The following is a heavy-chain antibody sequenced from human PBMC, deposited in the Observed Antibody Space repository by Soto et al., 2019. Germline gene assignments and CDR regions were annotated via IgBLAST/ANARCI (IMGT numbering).Heavy chain of an antibody. V-gene: IGHV3-72*01. CDR2: TRNKVYSYTT. Sequence: EVQLVESGGGLVQPGGSLRLSCAATGFSFNDYYMDWVRQTPGKGLEWVGRTRNKVYSYTTEYAASVKGRFTISRDDSKNSVYLQMNSLKTEDTAVYYCGGGLSGSEHFGYWGQGTLVTVSS. CDR3: GGGLSGSEHFGY. D-gene: IGHD1-26*01. CDR1: GFSFNDYY. J-gene: IGHJ4*02.